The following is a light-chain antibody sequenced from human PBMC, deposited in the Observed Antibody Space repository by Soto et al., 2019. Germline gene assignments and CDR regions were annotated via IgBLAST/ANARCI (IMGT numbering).Light chain of an antibody. J-gene: IGLJ2*01. CDR1: SGHSSYA. V-gene: IGLV4-69*01. CDR3: QTWGTPRVV. CDR2: LNSDGSH. Sequence: QSVLTQSPSASASLGASVKLTCTLSSGHSSYAIAWHQQQPEKGPRYLMKLNSDGSHSKGDGIPDRFSGSSSGAERYLTISSLQSEDEADYDCQTWGTPRVVFGGGTKLTVL.